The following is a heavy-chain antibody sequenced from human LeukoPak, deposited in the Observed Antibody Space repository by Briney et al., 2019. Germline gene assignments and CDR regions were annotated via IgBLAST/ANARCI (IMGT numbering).Heavy chain of an antibody. J-gene: IGHJ4*02. CDR3: ARLLPDLYYDFWSGYYTGGYFDY. V-gene: IGHV3-7*01. CDR1: GFTFSSYW. CDR2: IKQDGSEK. D-gene: IGHD3-3*01. Sequence: GGSLRLSCAASGFTFSSYWMSWVRQAPGKGLEWVANIKQDGSEKCYVDSVKGRFTISRDNAKNSLYLQMNSLRAEDTAVYYCARLLPDLYYDFWSGYYTGGYFDYWGQGTLVTVSS.